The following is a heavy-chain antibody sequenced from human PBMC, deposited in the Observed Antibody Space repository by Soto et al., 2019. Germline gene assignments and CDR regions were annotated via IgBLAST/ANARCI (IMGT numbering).Heavy chain of an antibody. CDR2: IIPIFGTA. V-gene: IGHV1-69*01. CDR3: ARVXAELHMVGYYYYGMDV. Sequence: QVQLVQSGAEVKKPGSSVKVSCKASGGTFSSYAISWVRQAPGQGLEWMGGIIPIFGTANYAQKFQGRVTITADESTSTAYMELSSMRSEDTAVYYCARVXAELHMVGYYYYGMDVWGQGTTVTVSS. J-gene: IGHJ6*02. D-gene: IGHD2-21*01. CDR1: GGTFSSYA.